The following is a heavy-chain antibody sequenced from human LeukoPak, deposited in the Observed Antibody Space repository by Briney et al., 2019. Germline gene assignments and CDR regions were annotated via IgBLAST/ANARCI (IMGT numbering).Heavy chain of an antibody. D-gene: IGHD6-19*01. Sequence: ASVTVSCKASGGTLSSYAISWVRQAPGQGLEWMGGIIPIFGTANYAQKFQGRVTITADESTSTAYMELSSLRSEDTAVYYCARRLLPNWFDPWGQGTLVTVSS. CDR1: GGTLSSYA. V-gene: IGHV1-69*13. CDR2: IIPIFGTA. J-gene: IGHJ5*02. CDR3: ARRLLPNWFDP.